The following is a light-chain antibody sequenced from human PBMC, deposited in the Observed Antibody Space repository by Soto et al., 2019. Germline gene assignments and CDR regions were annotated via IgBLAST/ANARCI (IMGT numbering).Light chain of an antibody. J-gene: IGKJ3*01. CDR3: QQGSRFPFT. Sequence: DIQITQSPSSVSASVGDRVTVTCRASQNVSTWLTWCQQTPGKAPNLLIYGASTLQRGVPSRFSGSGSGTEFTLTISSLQPEDFAIYFCQQGSRFPFTFGPGTKVDIK. CDR1: QNVSTW. CDR2: GAS. V-gene: IGKV1-12*01.